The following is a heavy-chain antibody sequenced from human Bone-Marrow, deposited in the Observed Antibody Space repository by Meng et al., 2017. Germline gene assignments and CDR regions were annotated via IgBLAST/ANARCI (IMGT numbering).Heavy chain of an antibody. V-gene: IGHV3-23*01. J-gene: IGHJ5*02. CDR1: GFTFDDYG. CDR3: AKDLVPHDYGAFPFDP. Sequence: GGSLRLSCAASGFTFDDYGMSWVRQAPGKGLEWVSAISGSGGSTYYADSVKGRFTISRDNSKNTLYLQMNSLRAEDTAVYYCAKDLVPHDYGAFPFDPWGQGALVTVSS. CDR2: ISGSGGST. D-gene: IGHD4-17*01.